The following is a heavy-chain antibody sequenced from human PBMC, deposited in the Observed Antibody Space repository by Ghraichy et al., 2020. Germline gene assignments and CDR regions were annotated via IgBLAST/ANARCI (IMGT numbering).Heavy chain of an antibody. CDR3: ARVVPDYYDSSGYFDY. CDR1: GYTFTSYY. J-gene: IGHJ4*02. D-gene: IGHD3-22*01. Sequence: ASVKVSCKASGYTFTSYYMHWVRQAPGQGLEWMGLINPSGGSTSYAQKFQGRVTMTRDTSTSTVYMELSSLRSEDTAVYYCARVVPDYYDSSGYFDYWGQGTLVTVSS. CDR2: INPSGGST. V-gene: IGHV1-46*01.